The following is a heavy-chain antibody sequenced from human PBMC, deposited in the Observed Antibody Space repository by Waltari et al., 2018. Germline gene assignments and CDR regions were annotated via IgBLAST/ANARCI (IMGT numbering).Heavy chain of an antibody. CDR1: GGSISSSSYY. D-gene: IGHD1-1*01. Sequence: QLQLQESGPGLVKPSATLSLTCTVSGGSISSSSYYWGWVRQPPGKGLEWIGSIYYSGSTYYNPSLKSRVTISVDTSKNQFSLKLSSVTAADTAVYYCASSLPGTPFDYWGQGTLVTVSS. CDR3: ASSLPGTPFDY. J-gene: IGHJ4*02. V-gene: IGHV4-39*07. CDR2: IYYSGST.